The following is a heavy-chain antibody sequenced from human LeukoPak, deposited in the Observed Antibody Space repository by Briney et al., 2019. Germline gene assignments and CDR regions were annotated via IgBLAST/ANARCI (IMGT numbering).Heavy chain of an antibody. J-gene: IGHJ6*03. CDR2: INHSGST. CDR3: ARGSKLTRGSYRYTEYYYYYYMLV. Sequence: PSETLPLTCAVYGGSFSGYYWSWIRQPPGKGLEWIGEINHSGSTNYNPSLKSRVTISVDTSKNQFSLKLSSVTAADTAVYYCARGSKLTRGSYRYTEYYYYYYMLVGAKGTTVTVSS. V-gene: IGHV4-34*01. D-gene: IGHD3-16*02. CDR1: GGSFSGYY.